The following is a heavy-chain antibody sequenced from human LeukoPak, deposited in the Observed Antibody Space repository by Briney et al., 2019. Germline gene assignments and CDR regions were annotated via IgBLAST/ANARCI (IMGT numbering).Heavy chain of an antibody. CDR1: GGSITNYY. Sequence: PSETLSLTCTVSGGSITNYYWSWIRQPPGKGLEWIGYIYYSGSTNYNPSLKSRVTISVDTSKNQFSLKLSSVTAADTAVYYCARGIAAAGTWRFDPWGQGTLVTVSS. D-gene: IGHD6-13*01. CDR3: ARGIAAAGTWRFDP. V-gene: IGHV4-59*01. CDR2: IYYSGST. J-gene: IGHJ5*02.